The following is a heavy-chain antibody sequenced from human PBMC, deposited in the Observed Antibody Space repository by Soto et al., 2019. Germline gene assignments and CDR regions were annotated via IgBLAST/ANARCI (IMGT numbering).Heavy chain of an antibody. CDR1: GFTFSSYA. CDR2: ISGSGGST. D-gene: IGHD3-3*01. V-gene: IGHV3-23*01. J-gene: IGHJ4*02. CDR3: AKWRGGFLVWLFFDY. Sequence: EVQLLESGGGLVQPGGSLRLSCAASGFTFSSYAMSWVRQAPGKGLEWVSAISGSGGSTYYADSVKGRFTLSRDNSKNTMYLQMNSLRGEVMAVYYCAKWRGGFLVWLFFDYWGQGTLVTVSS.